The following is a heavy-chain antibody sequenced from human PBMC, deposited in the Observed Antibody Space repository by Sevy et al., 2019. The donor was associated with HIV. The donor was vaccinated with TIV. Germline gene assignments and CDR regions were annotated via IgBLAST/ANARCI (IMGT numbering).Heavy chain of an antibody. V-gene: IGHV4-4*07. CDR2: IYNRGNTDYNT. D-gene: IGHD5-12*01. J-gene: IGHJ4*02. CDR3: ARAVFSTSGTYYFDY. CDR1: GASITTNY. Sequence: SETLSLTCIVSGASITTNYWSWIRQPAGKGLELIGRIYNRGNTDYNTNYNPSLEIRVSMSIDTSKNQFSLNLSSVTVADTAVYYCARAVFSTSGTYYFDYWGQGTLVTVSS.